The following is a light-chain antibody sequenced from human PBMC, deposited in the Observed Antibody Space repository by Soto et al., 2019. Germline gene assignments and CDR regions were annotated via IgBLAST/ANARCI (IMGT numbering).Light chain of an antibody. CDR2: SNN. Sequence: QSVLPQPPSASGTPGQRGTISFSGSSSNIGSNYVYWYQQLPGTATKLLIYSNNQRPSGVPDRFSGSKSGTSASLAISGLRSEDEADYYCAAWDDSLSGYVLGTGTKLTVL. V-gene: IGLV1-47*02. CDR3: AAWDDSLSGYV. CDR1: SSNIGSNY. J-gene: IGLJ1*01.